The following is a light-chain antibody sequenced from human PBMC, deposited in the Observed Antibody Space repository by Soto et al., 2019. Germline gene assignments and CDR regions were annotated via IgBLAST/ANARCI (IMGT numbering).Light chain of an antibody. CDR2: GSS. CDR1: QSVGSN. CDR3: QQYTNWPTIA. Sequence: ELRMTQSPASLPVSPGARATLSCRASQSVGSNLAWFQQKPGQAPRLLSYGSSTRATGVPARFSGSGSGADFTLTISNLHSEDFAVYYCQQYTNWPTIAFGQGTLMEV. V-gene: IGKV3-15*01. J-gene: IGKJ5*01.